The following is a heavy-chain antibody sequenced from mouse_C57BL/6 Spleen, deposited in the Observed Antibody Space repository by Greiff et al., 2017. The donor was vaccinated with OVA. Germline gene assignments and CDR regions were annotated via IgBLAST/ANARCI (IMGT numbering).Heavy chain of an antibody. D-gene: IGHD1-1*01. CDR3: ARPHITTVTPGYFDV. V-gene: IGHV5-6*01. J-gene: IGHJ1*03. Sequence: EVQLQESGGDLVKPGGSLKLSCAASGFTFSSYGMSWVRQTPDKRLEWVATISSGGSYTYYPDSVKGRFTISRDNAKNTLYLQMSSLKSEDTAMYYCARPHITTVTPGYFDVWGTGTTVTVSS. CDR1: GFTFSSYG. CDR2: ISSGGSYT.